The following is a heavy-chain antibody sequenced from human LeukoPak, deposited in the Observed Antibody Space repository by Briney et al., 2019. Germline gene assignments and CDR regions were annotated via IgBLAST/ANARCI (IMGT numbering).Heavy chain of an antibody. CDR1: GFTFSDYY. CDR2: ISSSGSTI. J-gene: IGHJ5*02. CDR3: ARDLSSSWYGPFDP. D-gene: IGHD6-13*01. Sequence: GGSLRLSCAASGFTFSDYYMSWIRQAPGEGLEWVSYISSSGSTIYYADSVKGRFTISRDNAKNSLYLQMNSLRAEDTAVYYCARDLSSSWYGPFDPWGQGTLVTVSS. V-gene: IGHV3-11*01.